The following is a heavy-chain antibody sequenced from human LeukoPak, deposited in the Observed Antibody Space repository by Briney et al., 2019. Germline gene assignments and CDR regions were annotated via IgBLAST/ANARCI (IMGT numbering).Heavy chain of an antibody. J-gene: IGHJ4*02. CDR3: ARAKSGSYYD. D-gene: IGHD1-26*01. CDR1: GGSFSGYY. Sequence: SESLSLTCAVYGGSFSGYYWGWVRQPAGKGLEWIGSIYYSGSTYYNPSLKSQVTISVDTPKNQFSLKLSSVTAADTAVYYCARAKSGSYYDWGQGTLVTVSS. CDR2: IYYSGST. V-gene: IGHV4-34*01.